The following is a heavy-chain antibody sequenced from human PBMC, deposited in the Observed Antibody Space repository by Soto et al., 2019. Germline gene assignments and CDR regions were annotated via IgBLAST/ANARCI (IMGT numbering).Heavy chain of an antibody. J-gene: IGHJ6*02. CDR1: GGSISSYY. CDR2: IYYSGSI. CDR3: ARDKVGLRRGNYYYSGMDV. V-gene: IGHV4-59*01. Sequence: QVQLQESGPGLVKPSETLSLTCTVSGGSISSYYWSWIRQPPGKGLEWIGYIYYSGSINYNPSLRSRVTISVDTSKNQFSLKLSSVTAADTAVYYCARDKVGLRRGNYYYSGMDVWGQGTTVTVSS.